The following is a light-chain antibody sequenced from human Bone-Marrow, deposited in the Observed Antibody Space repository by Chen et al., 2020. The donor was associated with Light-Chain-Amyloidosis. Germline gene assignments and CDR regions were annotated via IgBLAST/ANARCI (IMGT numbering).Light chain of an antibody. CDR3: QVWDRSSDRPV. CDR2: DDR. J-gene: IGLJ3*02. V-gene: IGLV3-21*03. CDR1: NIGSTS. Sequence: SYVLTQPSSVSVAPGKTATISCGGNNIGSTSVHWYQQTPGQAPLLVVYDDRDRPSGIPERLSGSNAGNTATLTISRVAAGDEADYYGQVWDRSSDRPVFGGVTKLTVL.